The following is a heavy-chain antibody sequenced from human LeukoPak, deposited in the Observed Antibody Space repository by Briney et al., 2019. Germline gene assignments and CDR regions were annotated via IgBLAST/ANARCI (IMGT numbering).Heavy chain of an antibody. CDR2: MNPNTDNT. CDR3: ARASRLVGGFDY. V-gene: IGHV1-8*03. CDR1: GYTFTTYD. D-gene: IGHD1-26*01. Sequence: ASVKVSCKASGYTFTTYDLNWVRQATGQGLEWVGWMNPNTDNTGYAQKFQGRVTITWNTSISTAYMELSSLRSEDTAVYFCARASRLVGGFDYWGQGTLVTVSS. J-gene: IGHJ4*02.